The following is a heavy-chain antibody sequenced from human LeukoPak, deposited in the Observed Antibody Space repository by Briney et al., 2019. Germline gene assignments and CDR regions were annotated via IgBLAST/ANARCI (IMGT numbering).Heavy chain of an antibody. J-gene: IGHJ4*02. CDR2: ISSSGSTI. V-gene: IGHV3-48*03. CDR3: VASSWAYYFDY. Sequence: AGGSLRLSCAASGFTFSNYEMNWVRQAPGKGLEWVSYISSSGSTIYYADSVKGRFTISRDNAKNSQYLQMNRLRVEDTAVYYCVASSWAYYFDYWGQGTLVTVSS. D-gene: IGHD6-13*01. CDR1: GFTFSNYE.